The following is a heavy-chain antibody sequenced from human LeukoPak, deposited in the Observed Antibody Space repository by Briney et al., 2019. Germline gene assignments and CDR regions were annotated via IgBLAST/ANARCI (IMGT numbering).Heavy chain of an antibody. Sequence: GGSLRLSCAASGITFNSNWMSWVRQAPGKGLEWVSVIYSGGSTYYADSVKGRFTISRDNSKNTLYLQMNSLRAEDTAMYYCARSTSVTTTWDSWGQGTLVTVSS. CDR1: GITFNSNW. V-gene: IGHV3-66*01. J-gene: IGHJ4*02. CDR2: IYSGGST. D-gene: IGHD4-17*01. CDR3: ARSTSVTTTWDS.